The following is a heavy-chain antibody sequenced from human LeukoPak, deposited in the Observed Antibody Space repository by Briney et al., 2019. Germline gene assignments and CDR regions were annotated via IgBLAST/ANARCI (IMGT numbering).Heavy chain of an antibody. Sequence: PGGSLRLSCAASGFTVSSNYMSWVRQAPGKGLEWVSVIYSGGSTYYADSVKGRFTISRHNSKNTLYLQMNSLRAEGTAVYYCARAMVRGVRYYYYGMDVWGQGTTVTVSS. J-gene: IGHJ6*02. CDR2: IYSGGST. CDR1: GFTVSSNY. CDR3: ARAMVRGVRYYYYGMDV. D-gene: IGHD3-10*01. V-gene: IGHV3-53*04.